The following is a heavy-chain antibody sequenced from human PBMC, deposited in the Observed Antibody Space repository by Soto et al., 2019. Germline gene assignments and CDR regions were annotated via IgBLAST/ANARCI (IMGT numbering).Heavy chain of an antibody. CDR2: INAGNGNT. V-gene: IGHV1-3*01. D-gene: IGHD6-13*01. CDR1: GYTFASYA. CDR3: ARGQAAAGTGWLDP. Sequence: ASVKVSCKASGYTFASYAMHWVRQAPGQRLEWMGWINAGNGNTKYSQKFQGRVTITRGTSASTAYMELSSLRSEDTAVYYCARGQAAAGTGWLDPWGQGTLVTVSS. J-gene: IGHJ5*02.